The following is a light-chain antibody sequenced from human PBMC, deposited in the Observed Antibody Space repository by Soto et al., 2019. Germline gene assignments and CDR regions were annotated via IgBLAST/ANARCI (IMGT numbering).Light chain of an antibody. Sequence: EIVLTQSPGTLSLSPGERATLSCRASQSVSSSYLAWYQQKPGQAPRLLIYGASSRATGIPDRFSGSGSGTDFTLTISRLEPEDSAVYYCQQYGSSPYTFGQGNKLEI. CDR1: QSVSSSY. V-gene: IGKV3-20*01. J-gene: IGKJ2*01. CDR2: GAS. CDR3: QQYGSSPYT.